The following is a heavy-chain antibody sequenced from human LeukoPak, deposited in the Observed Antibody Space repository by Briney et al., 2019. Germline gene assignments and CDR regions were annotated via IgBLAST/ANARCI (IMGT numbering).Heavy chain of an antibody. CDR2: ISGGGGST. D-gene: IGHD3-22*01. Sequence: PGGSLRLSCAASGFTFSSYGMSWVRQAPGKGLEWVSAISGGGGSTYYADSVKGRFTISRDNSKNTLYLQMNSLRAEDTAVYYCARRYYYDSSGYYPWGQGTLVTVSS. V-gene: IGHV3-23*01. CDR1: GFTFSSYG. CDR3: ARRYYYDSSGYYP. J-gene: IGHJ5*02.